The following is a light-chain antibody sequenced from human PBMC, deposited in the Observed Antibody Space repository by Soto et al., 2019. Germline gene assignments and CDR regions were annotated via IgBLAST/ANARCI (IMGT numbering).Light chain of an antibody. CDR3: QQYYSYPRT. J-gene: IGKJ1*01. CDR1: QSISSW. V-gene: IGKV1-5*03. CDR2: KAS. Sequence: DIQMTQSPSILSASVGDRVTITCRASQSISSWLAWYQQKPGKAPNLLIYKASHLENGVPSRFSGSGSGTDFTLTISCLQSEDFATYYCQQYYSYPRTFGQGTKVDI.